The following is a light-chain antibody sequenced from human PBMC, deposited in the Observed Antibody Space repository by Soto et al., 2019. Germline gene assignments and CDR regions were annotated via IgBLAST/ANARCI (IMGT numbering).Light chain of an antibody. Sequence: QSALTQPRSVSGSPGQSVTMSCTGTSSDIGKYDYVSWWQQYPGKAPKLMIYDVSKRPSGVPDRFSGSKSGNTASLTISGLQAEDEADYYCCSYAGSDTYDVFGAGTKLTVL. CDR2: DVS. J-gene: IGLJ1*01. V-gene: IGLV2-11*01. CDR3: CSYAGSDTYDV. CDR1: SSDIGKYDY.